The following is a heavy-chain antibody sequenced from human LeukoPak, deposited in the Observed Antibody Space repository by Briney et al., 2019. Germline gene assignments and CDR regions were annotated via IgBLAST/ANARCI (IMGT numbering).Heavy chain of an antibody. V-gene: IGHV3-74*01. CDR3: ASLWDFDY. CDR2: INSDGSST. D-gene: IGHD1-26*01. J-gene: IGHJ4*02. Sequence: GGSLRLSCAASGFTFSTYSMNWVRQSPGKGLVWVSRINSDGSSTSYADSVKGRFTISRDNAKNTLYLQMNSLRAEDTAVYYCASLWDFDYWGQGTLVTVSS. CDR1: GFTFSTYS.